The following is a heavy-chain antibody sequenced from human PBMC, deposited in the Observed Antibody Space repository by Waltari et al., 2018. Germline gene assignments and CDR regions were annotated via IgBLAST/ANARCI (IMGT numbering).Heavy chain of an antibody. V-gene: IGHV4-39*01. Sequence: QLQLQESGPGLVKPSETLSLTCRVYVVSITTIRHYWGWTRQPPGQGLEWIGTISYNGATYSSPSLRSRVTIFRDTSKNQLSLKLGSVTAADTAFYYCATYIGASLGTAAFDVWGQGTMVTVSS. CDR2: ISYNGAT. J-gene: IGHJ3*01. CDR3: ATYIGASLGTAAFDV. D-gene: IGHD5-12*01. CDR1: VVSITTIRHY.